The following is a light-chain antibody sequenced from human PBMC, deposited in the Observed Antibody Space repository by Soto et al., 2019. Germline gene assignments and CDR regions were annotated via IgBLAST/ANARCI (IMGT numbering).Light chain of an antibody. CDR3: SSYTSSSKV. CDR2: DIS. J-gene: IGLJ1*01. Sequence: QSVLTQPASVSGSPGQSITIPCTGTSSDVGGYNYVSWYQQHPGKAPKLMIYDISNRPSGVSNRFSGSKSGNTASLTISGLQAEDEADYYCSSYTSSSKVFGTGTKVTVL. CDR1: SSDVGGYNY. V-gene: IGLV2-14*01.